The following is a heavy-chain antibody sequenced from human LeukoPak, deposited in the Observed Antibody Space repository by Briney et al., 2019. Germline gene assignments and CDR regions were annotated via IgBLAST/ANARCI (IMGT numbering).Heavy chain of an antibody. J-gene: IGHJ4*02. Sequence: SETLSLTCTVSGGSISSVGYFWSWLRQNPGTGLEYLGYIFNTGRASYNPSLRSRVTMSVDTPNNQFSLRLISVTAADTAVYYCATLVPVYSSGWYYVDYWGQGTLVTVSS. CDR1: GGSISSVGYF. CDR3: ATLVPVYSSGWYYVDY. D-gene: IGHD6-19*01. CDR2: IFNTGRA. V-gene: IGHV4-31*03.